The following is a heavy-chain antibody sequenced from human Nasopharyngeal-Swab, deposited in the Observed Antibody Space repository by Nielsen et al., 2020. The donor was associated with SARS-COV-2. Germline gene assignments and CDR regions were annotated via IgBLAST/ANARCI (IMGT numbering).Heavy chain of an antibody. CDR3: ARDASDMGPIWNRPWHAFDI. J-gene: IGHJ3*02. D-gene: IGHD1-1*01. CDR2: ISTGGRTI. CDR1: GFTFSSYE. V-gene: IGHV3-48*03. Sequence: GESLKIYCAASGFTFSSYEMNWVRQAPGKGLEWVSYISTGGRTIYYADSVKGRFTISRDNAKNSLYLQMNSLRADDTAVYYCARDASDMGPIWNRPWHAFDIWGQGTMVTVSS.